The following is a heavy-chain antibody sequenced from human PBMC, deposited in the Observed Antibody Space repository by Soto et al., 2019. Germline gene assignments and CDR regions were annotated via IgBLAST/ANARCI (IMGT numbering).Heavy chain of an antibody. CDR3: AKGRGGKTVANFGMDV. J-gene: IGHJ6*02. V-gene: IGHV1-46*01. CDR1: GDSVSNDY. CDR2: ISPFGGTT. Sequence: ASVKVSCKASGDSVSNDYLHWVRQAPGQGFEWLGLISPFGGTTAYAQRFRGRVTVTMDKSSTTFYLELSSLRSDDTAVYYCAKGRGGKTVANFGMDVWGQGVTVTVSS. D-gene: IGHD3-16*01.